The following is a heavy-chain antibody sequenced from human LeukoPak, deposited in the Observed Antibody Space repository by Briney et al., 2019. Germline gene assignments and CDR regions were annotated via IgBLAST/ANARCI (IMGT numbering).Heavy chain of an antibody. J-gene: IGHJ1*01. CDR2: VYYSGRT. V-gene: IGHV4-39*01. CDR3: ARRRYYDGSGYLE. D-gene: IGHD3-22*01. Sequence: SETQSLTCSVSGDSVSRSDSYWDWIRQPPGKGLEWIGTVYYSGRTYYSPSLKSRVTMSVDPSNNQFSLNLRSVTAADTAVYYCARRRYYDGSGYLEWGQGTLLSVSS. CDR1: GDSVSRSDSY.